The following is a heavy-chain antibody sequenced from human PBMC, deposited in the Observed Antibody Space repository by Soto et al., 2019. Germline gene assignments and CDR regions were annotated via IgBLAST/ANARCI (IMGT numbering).Heavy chain of an antibody. CDR3: ARGLGGYSYGPPIDY. J-gene: IGHJ4*02. CDR2: IYHSGST. V-gene: IGHV4-30-2*01. Sequence: SETLSLTCAVSGGSISSGGYSWSWIRQPPGKGLEWIGYIYHSGSTYYNPSLKSRVTISVDRSKNQFSLKLSSVTAADTAVYYCARGLGGYSYGPPIDYWGKGTLVTVCS. D-gene: IGHD5-18*01. CDR1: GGSISSGGYS.